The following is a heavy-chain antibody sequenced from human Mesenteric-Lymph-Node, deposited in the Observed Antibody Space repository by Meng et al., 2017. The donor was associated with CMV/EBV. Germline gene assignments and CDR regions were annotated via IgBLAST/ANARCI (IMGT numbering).Heavy chain of an antibody. CDR2: ISSSGTYI. CDR1: GFTFSSYN. CDR3: AREGPCSGDSCFYFDY. Sequence: GESLKISCAASGFTFSSYNMNWVRQAPGKGLEWVSTISSSGTYIYYTDSVKGRFTISRDNAKNSLHLQMNSLRAEDTAVYYCAREGPCSGDSCFYFDYWGQGTLVTVSS. D-gene: IGHD2-15*01. J-gene: IGHJ4*02. V-gene: IGHV3-21*01.